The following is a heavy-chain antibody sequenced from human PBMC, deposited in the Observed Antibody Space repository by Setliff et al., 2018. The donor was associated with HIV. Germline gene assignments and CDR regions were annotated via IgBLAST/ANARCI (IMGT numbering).Heavy chain of an antibody. V-gene: IGHV4-59*01. CDR1: GGSISSYY. J-gene: IGHJ3*02. D-gene: IGHD6-6*01. CDR3: ARGPSSSDAFDI. Sequence: SETLSLTCTVSGGSISSYYWSWIRQPPGKGLEWIGYIYYSGSTNYNPSLKSRVTISVDTSKNQFSLKLSSVTAADTAVDYCARGPSSSDAFDIWGQGTMVTVXS. CDR2: IYYSGST.